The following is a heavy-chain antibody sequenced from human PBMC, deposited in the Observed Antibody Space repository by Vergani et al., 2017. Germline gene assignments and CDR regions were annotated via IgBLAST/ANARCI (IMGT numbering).Heavy chain of an antibody. Sequence: QVQLVQSGAEVKKPGSSVKVSCKASGATFRSNTISWVRQVPGQGLEWMGRIIPVLGKTKYAQDFQGRLTITADTSTSTAYMELSSLRSEDTAVYYCARDRGAPFCSSTSGTMYGMDVWGQGP. J-gene: IGHJ6*02. CDR2: IIPVLGKT. CDR3: ARDRGAPFCSSTSGTMYGMDV. CDR1: GATFRSNT. V-gene: IGHV1-69*08. D-gene: IGHD2-2*01.